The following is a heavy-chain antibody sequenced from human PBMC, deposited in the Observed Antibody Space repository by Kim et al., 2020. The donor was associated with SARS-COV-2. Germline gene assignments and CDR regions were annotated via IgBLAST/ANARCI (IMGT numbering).Heavy chain of an antibody. J-gene: IGHJ4*02. CDR3: ARAQTEQWLPGT. CDR1: GGSISSSSYY. CDR2: IYYSGST. D-gene: IGHD6-19*01. Sequence: SETLSLTCTVSGGSISSSSYYWGWIRQPPGKGLEWIGSIYYSGSTYYNPSLKSRVTISVDTSKNQFSLKLSSVTAADTAVYYCARAQTEQWLPGTWGQGTLVTVSS. V-gene: IGHV4-39*07.